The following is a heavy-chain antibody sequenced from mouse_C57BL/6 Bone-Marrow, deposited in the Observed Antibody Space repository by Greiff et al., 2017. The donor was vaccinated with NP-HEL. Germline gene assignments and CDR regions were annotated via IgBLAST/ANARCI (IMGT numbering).Heavy chain of an antibody. D-gene: IGHD3-2*02. CDR3: ARDSSGHFDY. Sequence: QVQLKQPGAELVRPGSSVKLSCKASGYTFTSYWMHWVKQRPIQGLEWIGNIDPSDSETHYNQKFKDKATLTVDKSSSTAYMQLSSLTSEDSAVYYCARDSSGHFDYWGQGTTLTVSS. CDR1: GYTFTSYW. J-gene: IGHJ2*01. CDR2: IDPSDSET. V-gene: IGHV1-52*01.